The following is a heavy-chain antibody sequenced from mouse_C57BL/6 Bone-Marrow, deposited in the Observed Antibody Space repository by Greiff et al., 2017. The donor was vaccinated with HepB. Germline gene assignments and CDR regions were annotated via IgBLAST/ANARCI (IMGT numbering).Heavy chain of an antibody. D-gene: IGHD1-1*01. CDR3: ARSYGSSLYYAMDY. V-gene: IGHV1-59*01. Sequence: VKLQQPGAELVRPGTSVKLSCKASGYTFTSYWMHWVKQRPGQGLEWIGVIDPSDSYTNYNQKFKGKATLTVDTSSSTAYMQLSSLTSEDSAVYYCARSYGSSLYYAMDYWGQGTSVTVSA. CDR1: GYTFTSYW. J-gene: IGHJ4*01. CDR2: IDPSDSYT.